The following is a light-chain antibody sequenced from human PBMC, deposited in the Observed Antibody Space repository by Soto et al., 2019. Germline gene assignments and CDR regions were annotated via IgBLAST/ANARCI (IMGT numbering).Light chain of an antibody. J-gene: IGKJ5*01. CDR3: QQYGKLPIT. V-gene: IGKV3-20*01. CDR2: GAS. CDR1: QSVTSSY. Sequence: EIVLTQSPGTLSLSPGARATLSCRASQSVTSSYLTWYQQKPGQAPRLLIYGASTRAAGIPDRFSGSGSGTDLTITISSLEPEDFEVYYCQQYGKLPITFGQGTRLEIK.